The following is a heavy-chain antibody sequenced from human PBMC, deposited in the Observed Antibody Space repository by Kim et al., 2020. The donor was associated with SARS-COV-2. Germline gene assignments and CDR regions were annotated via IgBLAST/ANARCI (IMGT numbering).Heavy chain of an antibody. D-gene: IGHD6-13*01. Sequence: ASVKVSCKASGYTFTSYDINWVRQATGQGLEWMGWMNPNSGNTGYAQKFQSRVTMTRNTSISTAYMELSSLRSEDTAVYYCARFSRSSSWGIYYYYYYGMDVWGQGTTVTVSS. CDR3: ARFSRSSSWGIYYYYYYGMDV. V-gene: IGHV1-8*01. J-gene: IGHJ6*02. CDR2: MNPNSGNT. CDR1: GYTFTSYD.